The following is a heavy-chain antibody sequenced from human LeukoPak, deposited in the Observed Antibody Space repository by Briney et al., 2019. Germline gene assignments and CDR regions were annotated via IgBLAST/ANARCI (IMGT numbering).Heavy chain of an antibody. V-gene: IGHV3-30*18. CDR3: AKDRHIAARSSYCCWFDP. Sequence: GGSLRLSCAASGFTFSSYGMHWVRQAPGKGLEWVAVISYDGSNKYYADSVKGRFTISRDNSKNTLYLQMNSLRAEDTAVYYCAKDRHIAARSSYCCWFDPWGQGTLVTVSS. CDR1: GFTFSSYG. J-gene: IGHJ5*02. CDR2: ISYDGSNK. D-gene: IGHD6-6*01.